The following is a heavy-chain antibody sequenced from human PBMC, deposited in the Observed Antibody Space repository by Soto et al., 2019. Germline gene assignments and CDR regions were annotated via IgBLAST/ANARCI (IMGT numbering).Heavy chain of an antibody. D-gene: IGHD2-15*01. CDR1: GFTFSSYE. V-gene: IGHV3-48*03. CDR3: ACTPPTKYYYYYYGMDV. CDR2: ISSSGSTI. J-gene: IGHJ6*02. Sequence: PGGSLRLSCAASGFTFSSYEMNWVRQAPGKGLEWVSYISSSGSTIYYADSVKGRFTISRDNAKNSLYLQMNSLRAEDTAVYYCACTPPTKYYYYYYGMDVWGQGTTVTVSS.